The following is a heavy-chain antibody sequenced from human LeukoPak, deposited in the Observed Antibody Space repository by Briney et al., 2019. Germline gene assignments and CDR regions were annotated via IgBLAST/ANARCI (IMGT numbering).Heavy chain of an antibody. D-gene: IGHD3-22*01. CDR1: GFTFSSYD. V-gene: IGHV3-13*01. CDR2: IGTAGDT. J-gene: IGHJ3*02. CDR3: AKDSPITMIVVSAFDI. Sequence: GGSLRLSCAASGFTFSSYDMHWVRQATGKGLEWVSAIGTAGDTYYPGSVKGRFTISRDNSKNTLYLQMNSLRAEDTAVYYCAKDSPITMIVVSAFDIWGQGTMVTVSS.